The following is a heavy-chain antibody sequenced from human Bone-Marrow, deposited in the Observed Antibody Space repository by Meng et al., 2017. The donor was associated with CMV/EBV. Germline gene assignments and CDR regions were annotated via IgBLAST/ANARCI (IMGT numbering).Heavy chain of an antibody. CDR2: ISWNSVSI. J-gene: IGHJ6*02. CDR1: GFTFDDYA. D-gene: IGHD2-2*01. Sequence: SLKISCAASGFTFDDYAMHWVRQAPGKGLEWVSGISWNSVSIGYADSVKGRFTISRDNAENSLYLQMNSLRAEDTAFYYCAKDGGGGYCSSTSCYSVSYYYYYGMDVWGQGTTVTVSS. V-gene: IGHV3-9*01. CDR3: AKDGGGGYCSSTSCYSVSYYYYYGMDV.